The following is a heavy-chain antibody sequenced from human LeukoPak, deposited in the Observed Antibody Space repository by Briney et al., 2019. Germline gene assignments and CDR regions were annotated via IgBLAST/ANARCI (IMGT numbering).Heavy chain of an antibody. CDR1: GGSISSYY. V-gene: IGHV4-59*12. D-gene: IGHD3-10*01. Sequence: SETLSLTCTVSGGSISSYYWSWIRQSPGKGLEWIGYIYYSGSTKYNPSLNSRVTISVDTSKNQFSLKLSSVTAADTAVYYCARSRLITYYYGSGSYLYNWFDPWGQGTLVTVSS. CDR3: ARSRLITYYYGSGSYLYNWFDP. J-gene: IGHJ5*02. CDR2: IYYSGST.